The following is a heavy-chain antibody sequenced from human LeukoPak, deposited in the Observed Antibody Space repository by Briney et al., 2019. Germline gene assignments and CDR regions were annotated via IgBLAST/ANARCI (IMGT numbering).Heavy chain of an antibody. J-gene: IGHJ3*02. CDR1: GFTFSSYS. V-gene: IGHV3-21*01. D-gene: IGHD3-10*01. Sequence: GGSLRLSCAASGFTFSSYSMSWVRQAPGKGLEWVSSISESSGSIYYADSVKGRFTISRDNAKNSPYLQMNSLRAEDTAVYYCAREDFRGAFDIGGQGTMVTVSS. CDR2: ISESSGSI. CDR3: AREDFRGAFDI.